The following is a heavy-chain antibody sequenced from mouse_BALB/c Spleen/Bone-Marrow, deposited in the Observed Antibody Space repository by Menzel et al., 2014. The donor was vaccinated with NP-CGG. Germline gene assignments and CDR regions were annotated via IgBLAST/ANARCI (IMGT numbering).Heavy chain of an antibody. J-gene: IGHJ1*01. CDR1: GYTFSNYY. Sequence: VQLQQSGAELVKPGASVKLSCKASGYTFSNYYMYWVKQRPGQGLEWIGENNPSNGGSNFNEKFKSKATLTVDKSSSTAYMQLSSLTSEDSAVYYCTRSNYGYWYFDVWGAGTTVTVSS. V-gene: IGHV1S81*02. D-gene: IGHD1-1*01. CDR2: NNPSNGGS. CDR3: TRSNYGYWYFDV.